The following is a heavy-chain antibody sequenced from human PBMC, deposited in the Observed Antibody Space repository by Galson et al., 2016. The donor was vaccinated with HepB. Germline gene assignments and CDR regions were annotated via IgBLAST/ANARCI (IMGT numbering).Heavy chain of an antibody. CDR2: IYTRGST. CDR3: ARTQGGDSDWYFDL. D-gene: IGHD4-17*01. J-gene: IGHJ2*01. Sequence: TLSLTCTVSGGSISSGIYYWSWIRQPAGKGLERIGRIYTRGSTSYNPSLKRRVTMSIDTSKNQFFLNLSSVTAADTAVYYCARTQGGDSDWYFDLWGRGTLVTVSS. V-gene: IGHV4-61*02. CDR1: GGSISSGIYY.